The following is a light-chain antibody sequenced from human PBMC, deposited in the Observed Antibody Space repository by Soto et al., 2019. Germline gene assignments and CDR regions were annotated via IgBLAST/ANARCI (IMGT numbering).Light chain of an antibody. CDR3: SSYSSSSTLYV. Sequence: QSALTQPASVSGSPGQSITISCTGTSSDVGAYNYVSWYQQHPGKAPKVMIFDVSNRPSRVSDRFSGSKSGNTASLTISGLQAEDEAEYYCSSYSSSSTLYVFGTGTKLTV. CDR1: SSDVGAYNY. CDR2: DVS. J-gene: IGLJ1*01. V-gene: IGLV2-14*03.